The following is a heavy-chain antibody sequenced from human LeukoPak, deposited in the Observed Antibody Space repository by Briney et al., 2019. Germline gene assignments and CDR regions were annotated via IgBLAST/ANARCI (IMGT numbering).Heavy chain of an antibody. CDR2: IRYDGSNK. V-gene: IGHV3-30*02. CDR3: AKGPGQYRYTAPFDY. CDR1: GFTFINYS. D-gene: IGHD3-16*02. Sequence: GGSLRLSCTASGFTFINYSMNWVRQAPGKGLEWVAFIRYDGSNKYYADSVKGRFTISRDNSKNTLYLQMNSLRAEDTAVYYCAKGPGQYRYTAPFDYWGQGTLVTVSS. J-gene: IGHJ4*02.